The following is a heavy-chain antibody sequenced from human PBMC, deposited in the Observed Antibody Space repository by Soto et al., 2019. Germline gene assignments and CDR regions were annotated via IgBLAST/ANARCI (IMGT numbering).Heavy chain of an antibody. D-gene: IGHD1-26*01. CDR2: IIPIFGTA. Sequence: SVKVSYKASGGTFSSYAISWVRQAPGQGLEWMGGIIPIFGTANYAQKFQGRVTITADESTSTAYMELSSLRSEDTAVYYCAREVGATLNWFDPWGQGTLVTVSS. CDR3: AREVGATLNWFDP. V-gene: IGHV1-69*13. CDR1: GGTFSSYA. J-gene: IGHJ5*02.